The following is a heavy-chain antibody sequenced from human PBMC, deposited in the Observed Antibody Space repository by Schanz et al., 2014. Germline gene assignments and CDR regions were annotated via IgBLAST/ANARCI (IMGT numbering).Heavy chain of an antibody. J-gene: IGHJ4*02. V-gene: IGHV3-11*01. CDR3: ARGYSNIWSPMAY. Sequence: QVQLEESGGGLVTPGGSLRLSCAASGFTFSDYYMSWIRQAPGKGLECISYISSRGTTIYYADSVKGRFTISRDNAENSLYLQMSSLRAEDTAVYYCARGYSNIWSPMAYWGQGTLVAVSS. D-gene: IGHD6-13*01. CDR1: GFTFSDYY. CDR2: ISSRGTTI.